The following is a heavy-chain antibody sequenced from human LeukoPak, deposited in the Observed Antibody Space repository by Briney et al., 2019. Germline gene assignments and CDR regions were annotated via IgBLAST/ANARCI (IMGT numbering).Heavy chain of an antibody. CDR1: GGSFSGYY. CDR3: ARERGLICSGGSCYAFDP. V-gene: IGHV4-34*01. Sequence: SETLSLTCAVYGGSFSGYYWSWIRQPPGKGLEWIGEINHSGSTNYNPSLKSRVTISVDTSKNQFSLKLSSMTAADTAVYYCARERGLICSGGSCYAFDPWGQGTLVTVSS. CDR2: INHSGST. D-gene: IGHD2-15*01. J-gene: IGHJ5*02.